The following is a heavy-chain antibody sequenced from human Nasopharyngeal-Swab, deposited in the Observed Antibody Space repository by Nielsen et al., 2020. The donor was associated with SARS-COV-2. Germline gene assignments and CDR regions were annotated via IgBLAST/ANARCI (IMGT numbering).Heavy chain of an antibody. V-gene: IGHV3-74*03. D-gene: IGHD6-19*01. CDR3: ARVPFYSSGWYGVDYFDY. Sequence: WIRQPPGKGLVWVSRINSDGSTTMYADSVKGRFTISRDNAKDMLYLQMNSLRAEDTAMYYCARVPFYSSGWYGVDYFDYWGQGTLVTVSS. CDR2: INSDGSTT. J-gene: IGHJ4*02.